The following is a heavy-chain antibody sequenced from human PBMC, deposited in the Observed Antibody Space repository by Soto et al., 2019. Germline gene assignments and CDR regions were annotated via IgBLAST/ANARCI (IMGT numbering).Heavy chain of an antibody. CDR3: AKDLDDYSSAIDF. CDR1: TGSISSYY. CDR2: IYYSGST. D-gene: IGHD4-4*01. Sequence: PWETLSLTCTVSTGSISSYYSSWIQQPPGKGLEWIGDIYYSGSTNYNPSLKSRVTISRDNSENTLYLEMNSLRGEDTAVYYCAKDLDDYSSAIDFWGQGTLVTVSS. V-gene: IGHV4-59*12. J-gene: IGHJ4*02.